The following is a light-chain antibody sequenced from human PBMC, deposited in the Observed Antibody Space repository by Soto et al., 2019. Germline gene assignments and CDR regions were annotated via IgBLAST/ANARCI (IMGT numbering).Light chain of an antibody. J-gene: IGKJ1*01. V-gene: IGKV3-20*01. Sequence: IVLTQSPGTLYLSPGERATLSCRASQSVSSSYLAWYQQKPGQAPRLLIYVASSRATGIPDRFSGSGSGKDLTLTIRRLEPEDFAVYYCQQYGSSMWTFGQGTKVEI. CDR3: QQYGSSMWT. CDR2: VAS. CDR1: QSVSSSY.